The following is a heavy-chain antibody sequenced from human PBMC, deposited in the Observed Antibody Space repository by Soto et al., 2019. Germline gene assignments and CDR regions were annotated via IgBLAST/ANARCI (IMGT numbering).Heavy chain of an antibody. CDR1: GGSFSGCY. Sequence: SETLSLTCAVYGGSFSGCYWSWIRQPPGKGLEWIGEINHSGSTNYNPSLKSRVTISVDTSKNQFSLKLSSVTAADTAVYYCARDTPILLTTVGTQRYYYGMDVWGQGTTVTASS. CDR3: ARDTPILLTTVGTQRYYYGMDV. V-gene: IGHV4-34*01. D-gene: IGHD4-17*01. CDR2: INHSGST. J-gene: IGHJ6*02.